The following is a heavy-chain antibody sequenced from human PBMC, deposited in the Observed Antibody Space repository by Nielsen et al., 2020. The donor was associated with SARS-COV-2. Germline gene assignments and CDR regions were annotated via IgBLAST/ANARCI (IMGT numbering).Heavy chain of an antibody. Sequence: ASVKVSCKASAYTFTDYAMNWGRQAPGQGLEWLGWSDTSTGNPTYAQGVTGRFVFSLDTSLITAYLQISSLKAADTALYYCARTKVRGVIDPWGQGTLVTVSS. CDR2: SDTSTGNP. CDR3: ARTKVRGVIDP. D-gene: IGHD3-10*01. V-gene: IGHV7-4-1*02. J-gene: IGHJ5*02. CDR1: AYTFTDYA.